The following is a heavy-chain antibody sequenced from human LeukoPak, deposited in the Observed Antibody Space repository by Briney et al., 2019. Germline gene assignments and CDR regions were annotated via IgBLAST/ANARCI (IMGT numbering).Heavy chain of an antibody. V-gene: IGHV3-30*09. CDR2: VSDDGYTK. J-gene: IGHJ4*02. CDR1: RVTFNNYA. D-gene: IGHD3-10*01. CDR3: AREGIYFDS. Sequence: GRSLRLSCAASRVTFNNYALHWVRQAPGKGLEWLAAVSDDGYTKYYVGSVKGRFAISRDNSNNTLYLQMNSLRPDDTAVYYCAREGIYFDSWGQGSLVTVSS.